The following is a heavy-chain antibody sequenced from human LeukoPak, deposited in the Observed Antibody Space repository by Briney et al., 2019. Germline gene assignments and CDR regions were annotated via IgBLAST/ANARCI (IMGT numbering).Heavy chain of an antibody. D-gene: IGHD6-13*01. J-gene: IGHJ4*02. CDR1: GGSFTDYY. Sequence: ETLSLTCVLYGGSFTDYYWNWVRQAPGKGLEWVGRINSKTDGGTTDYAAPVKGRFTISRDNVKNSVYLQMNSLRAEDTAVYSCARAVAAADSYWGRGTLVTVSS. CDR3: ARAVAAADSY. V-gene: IGHV3-15*07. CDR2: INSKTDGGTT.